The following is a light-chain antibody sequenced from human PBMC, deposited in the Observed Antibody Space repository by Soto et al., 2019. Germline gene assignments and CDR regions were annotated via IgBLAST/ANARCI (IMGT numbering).Light chain of an antibody. Sequence: QSALTQPASVSGSPGQTVSISCTGTSSDVGGYNYVSWYQQHPGKAPKLIIYDVSNRPSGVSNRFSGSKSGNTASLTISGLQDEDEDDYYCISYRSGTTLVFGGGTKLTVL. CDR2: DVS. V-gene: IGLV2-14*03. CDR1: SSDVGGYNY. CDR3: ISYRSGTTLV. J-gene: IGLJ3*02.